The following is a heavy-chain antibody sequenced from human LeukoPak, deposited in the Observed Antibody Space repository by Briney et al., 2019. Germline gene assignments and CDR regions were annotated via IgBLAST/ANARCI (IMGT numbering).Heavy chain of an antibody. Sequence: GRSLRLSCAASGFTFSSYAMTWVRQAPGKRLEWVSGISHNGDRIYYADSVKGRFTISRDNSKNTLYLQMNSLRLEDTALYYCTKDSVAAAGTAWFDPWGQGTLVTVSS. J-gene: IGHJ5*02. CDR3: TKDSVAAAGTAWFDP. D-gene: IGHD6-13*01. CDR2: ISHNGDRI. CDR1: GFTFSSYA. V-gene: IGHV3-23*01.